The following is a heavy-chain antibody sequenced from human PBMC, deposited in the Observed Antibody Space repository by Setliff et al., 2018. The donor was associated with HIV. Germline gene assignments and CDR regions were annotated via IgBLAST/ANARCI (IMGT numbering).Heavy chain of an antibody. CDR3: ARDHEDSGWCVESVDY. CDR1: GFTFSNYN. Sequence: GGSLRLSCAASGFTFSNYNMNWVRQAPGKGLEWVSSISSSSSYIYYANSVKGRFTISRDNAKNSLYLQMSSLRAEDTAVYYCARDHEDSGWCVESVDYWGQGTLVTVSS. CDR2: ISSSSSYI. D-gene: IGHD6-19*01. J-gene: IGHJ4*02. V-gene: IGHV3-21*01.